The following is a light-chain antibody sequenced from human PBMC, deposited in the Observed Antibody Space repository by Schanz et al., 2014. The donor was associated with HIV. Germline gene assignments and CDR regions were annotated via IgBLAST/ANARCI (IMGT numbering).Light chain of an antibody. V-gene: IGLV2-8*01. CDR3: SSSGGSNNFVI. J-gene: IGLJ2*01. CDR2: EVS. Sequence: QSALTQPPSASGSPGQSVTISCTGTSSDVGGYNYVSWYQQHPGKAPKLMIYEVSERPSGVPDRFSGSKSGNTASLTVSGLQAEDEADYYCSSSGGSNNFVIFGGGTKLTVL. CDR1: SSDVGGYNY.